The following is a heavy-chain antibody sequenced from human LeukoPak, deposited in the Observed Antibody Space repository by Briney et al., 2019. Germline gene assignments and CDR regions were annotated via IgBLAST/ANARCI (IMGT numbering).Heavy chain of an antibody. CDR1: GFTFSSYS. Sequence: NPGGSLRLSCAASGFTFSSYSMNWVRQAPGKGLEWVSSITGGSIYIYYADSVKGRFTISRDNAKNSLYLQMNSLRAEDTAVYYCVRSDSSGYCFEYWGQGTLVTVSS. J-gene: IGHJ4*02. CDR2: ITGGSIYI. V-gene: IGHV3-21*01. CDR3: VRSDSSGYCFEY. D-gene: IGHD3-22*01.